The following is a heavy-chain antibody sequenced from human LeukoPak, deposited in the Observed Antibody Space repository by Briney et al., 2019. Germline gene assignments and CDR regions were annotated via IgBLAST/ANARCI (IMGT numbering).Heavy chain of an antibody. V-gene: IGHV3-23*01. CDR3: ARVPIIRGVIED. CDR2: ISGSGGST. J-gene: IGHJ4*02. D-gene: IGHD3-10*01. Sequence: GGSLRLSCAASGFTFSSYAVSWVRQAPGKGLEWVSAISGSGGSTYYADSVKGRFTISRDNSKNTLYQQMNSLRAEDTAVYYCARVPIIRGVIEDWGQGTLVSVSS. CDR1: GFTFSSYA.